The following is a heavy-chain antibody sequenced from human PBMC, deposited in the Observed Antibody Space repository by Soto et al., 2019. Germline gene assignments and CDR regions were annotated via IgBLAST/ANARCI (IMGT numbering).Heavy chain of an antibody. V-gene: IGHV3-23*01. Sequence: QFLESGGGLVQPGGSLRVHCVASGFTFGDYAMSWVRQAPGKGLEWVSSIGGTGSDTYYAASVKGRFTISRDNSKSTLYLQMHNLRVDDTAIYYCAKDAVTYNGKWDWFDTWGQGTLVTVSS. D-gene: IGHD1-20*01. J-gene: IGHJ5*02. CDR1: GFTFGDYA. CDR2: IGGTGSDT. CDR3: AKDAVTYNGKWDWFDT.